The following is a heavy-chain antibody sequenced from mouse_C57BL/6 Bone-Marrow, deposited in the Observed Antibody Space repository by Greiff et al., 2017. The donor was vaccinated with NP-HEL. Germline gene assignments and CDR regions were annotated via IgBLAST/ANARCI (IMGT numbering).Heavy chain of an antibody. J-gene: IGHJ4*01. V-gene: IGHV5-12*01. CDR2: ISNGGGST. Sequence: EVMLVESGGGLVQPGGSLKLSCAASGFTFSDYYMYWVRQTPEKRLEWVAYISNGGGSTYYPDTVKGRFTISRDNAKNTLYLQMSRLKSEDTAMYYCARHEAGFYAMDYWGQGTSVTVSS. CDR3: ARHEAGFYAMDY. CDR1: GFTFSDYY.